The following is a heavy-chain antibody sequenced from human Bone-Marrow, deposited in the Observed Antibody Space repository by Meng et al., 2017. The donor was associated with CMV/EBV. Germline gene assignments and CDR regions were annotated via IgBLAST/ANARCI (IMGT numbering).Heavy chain of an antibody. CDR2: IWYDGSNK. V-gene: IGHV3-33*06. Sequence: GESLKISCAASGFTFSSYGMHWVRQAPGKGLEWVAVIWYDGSNKYYADSVKGRFTISRDNSKYILFLQMNNLRAEDTAIYYCAKDIWGWQFDYWGHGTLVTVSS. CDR3: AKDIWGWQFDY. J-gene: IGHJ4*01. CDR1: GFTFSSYG. D-gene: IGHD4/OR15-4a*01.